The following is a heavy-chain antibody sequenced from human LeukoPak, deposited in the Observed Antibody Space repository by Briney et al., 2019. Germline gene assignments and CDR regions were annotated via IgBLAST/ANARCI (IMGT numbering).Heavy chain of an antibody. J-gene: IGHJ6*03. Sequence: GGSLRLSCAASGFTFDDYAMHWVRQAPGKGLEWVSGIIGSGRTTFYADSVKGRFTISRDNSKNTLYLQMNSLTAEDTAIYYCAKKEGDTYFSWYMDVWGKGTTVTVSS. D-gene: IGHD2-21*01. V-gene: IGHV3-23*01. CDR1: GFTFDDYA. CDR3: AKKEGDTYFSWYMDV. CDR2: IIGSGRTT.